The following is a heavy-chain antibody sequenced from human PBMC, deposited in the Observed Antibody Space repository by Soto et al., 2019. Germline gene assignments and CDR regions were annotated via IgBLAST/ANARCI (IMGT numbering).Heavy chain of an antibody. CDR3: ARGTMIVVAIDY. Sequence: ASVKVSCKASGYTFTGYYMHWVRQAPGHGLEWMGWINPNSGGTNYAQKFQGRVTMTRDTSISTAYMELSRLRSDDTAVYYCARGTMIVVAIDYWGQGTLVTVSS. CDR2: INPNSGGT. V-gene: IGHV1-2*02. CDR1: GYTFTGYY. D-gene: IGHD3-22*01. J-gene: IGHJ4*02.